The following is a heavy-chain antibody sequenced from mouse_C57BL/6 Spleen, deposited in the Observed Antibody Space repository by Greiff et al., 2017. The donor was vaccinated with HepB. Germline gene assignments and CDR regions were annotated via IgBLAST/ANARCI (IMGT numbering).Heavy chain of an antibody. D-gene: IGHD1-1*01. CDR3: TRYYGSSLAWFAY. J-gene: IGHJ3*01. CDR2: IDPETGGT. V-gene: IGHV1-15*01. CDR1: GYTFTDYE. Sequence: VQLQQSGAELVRPGASVTLSCKASGYTFTDYEMHWVKQTPVHGLEWIGAIDPETGGTAYNQKFKGKAILTADKSSSTAYMELRSLTSDDSAVYYCTRYYGSSLAWFAYWGQGTLVTVSA.